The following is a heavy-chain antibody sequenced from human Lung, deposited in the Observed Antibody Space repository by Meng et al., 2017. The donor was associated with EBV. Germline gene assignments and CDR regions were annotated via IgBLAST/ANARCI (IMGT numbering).Heavy chain of an antibody. CDR2: IYHSGST. CDR1: GGSISRSKG. Sequence: QVQLQGAGSELVKQSQTRCITCAVSGGSISRSKGGIWVRQPPGKGLEWIGEIYHSGSTNYNPSLKSRVTISVDKSKNQFSLKLSSVTAADTAVYYCAKEGGSGPLDYWGQGTLVTVSS. J-gene: IGHJ4*02. CDR3: AKEGGSGPLDY. D-gene: IGHD6-19*01. V-gene: IGHV4-4*02.